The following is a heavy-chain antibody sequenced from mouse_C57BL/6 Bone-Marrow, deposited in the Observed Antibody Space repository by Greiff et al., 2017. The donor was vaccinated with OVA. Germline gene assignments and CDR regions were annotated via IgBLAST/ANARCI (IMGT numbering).Heavy chain of an antibody. CDR3: WGETGGIYYYGRCFPFAY. CDR2: WNNDNY. D-gene: IGHD1-1*01. CDR1: ISLSTSGMGL. V-gene: IGHV8-2*01. J-gene: IGHJ3*01. Sequence: QVTLKVSGPGILQPSQTLSLACTFSGISLSTSGMGLSWLRTPPGKALEWLASIWNNDNYYNPSLKSRLTISKETSNYQVFLKLTSGDTADSAPYYVAWGETGGIYYYGRCFPFAYWGQGTLVTVSA.